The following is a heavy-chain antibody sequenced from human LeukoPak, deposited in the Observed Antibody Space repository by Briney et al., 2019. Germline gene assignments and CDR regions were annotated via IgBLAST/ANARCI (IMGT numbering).Heavy chain of an antibody. CDR2: IIGSGGST. J-gene: IGHJ4*02. CDR3: SKGKAAMGDY. D-gene: IGHD2-2*01. Sequence: PGGSLRLSCAASGFTFSSYAMTWVRQAPGKGLKWVSTIIGSGGSTYYADSVKGRFTISRDNSKNTLYLQMNSLRAEDTAVYYCSKGKAAMGDYWGQGTLVNVFS. CDR1: GFTFSSYA. V-gene: IGHV3-23*01.